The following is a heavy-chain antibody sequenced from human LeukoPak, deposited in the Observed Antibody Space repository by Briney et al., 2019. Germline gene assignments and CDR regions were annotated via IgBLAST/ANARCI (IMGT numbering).Heavy chain of an antibody. J-gene: IGHJ6*03. CDR1: GGSFSGYY. CDR2: INHSGST. Sequence: PSETLSLTCAVYGGSFSGYYWSWIRQPPGKGLEWIGEINHSGSTNYNPSLKSRVTISVDTSKNQFSLKLSSVTAADTAVYYCARAIFYYMDVWGKGTTVTIPS. CDR3: ARAIFYYMDV. V-gene: IGHV4-34*01.